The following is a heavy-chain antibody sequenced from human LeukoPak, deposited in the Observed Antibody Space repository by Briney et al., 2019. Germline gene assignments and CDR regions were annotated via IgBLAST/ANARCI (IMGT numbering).Heavy chain of an antibody. V-gene: IGHV4-61*01. Sequence: PSETLSLTCTVSGGSVSSGSYYWSWIRQPPGGGLEWIGWENSYNVSLKSRVTISVDRSKNQFSLKVISVTAADTAVYFCARDTPERYRGSCFDSWGQGTLVTISS. CDR1: GGSVSSGSYY. D-gene: IGHD6-13*01. CDR3: ARDTPERYRGSCFDS. CDR2: EN. J-gene: IGHJ4*02.